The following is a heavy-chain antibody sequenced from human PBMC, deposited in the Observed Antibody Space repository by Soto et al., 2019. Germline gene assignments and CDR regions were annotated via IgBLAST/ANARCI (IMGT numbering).Heavy chain of an antibody. CDR3: ARGYCTNGVCSQRAFDI. V-gene: IGHV4-31*03. CDR2: IYYSGST. J-gene: IGHJ3*02. Sequence: PXETLSLTCTVSGCSISSGGYYWSWIRQHPGKGLEWIGYIYYSGSTYYNPSLKSRVTISVDTSKNQFSLKLSSVTAADTAVYYCARGYCTNGVCSQRAFDIWGQGTMATVSS. D-gene: IGHD2-8*01. CDR1: GCSISSGGYY.